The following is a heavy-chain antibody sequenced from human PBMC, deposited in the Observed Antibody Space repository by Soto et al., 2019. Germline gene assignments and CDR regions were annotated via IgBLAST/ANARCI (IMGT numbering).Heavy chain of an antibody. CDR2: TYYRSNWRH. D-gene: IGHD4-4*01. CDR1: GDSVSSNTAA. V-gene: IGHV6-1*01. J-gene: IGHJ4*02. CDR3: ARDPQRRDNYNFDY. Sequence: SQTLSLTCAISGDSVSSNTAAWNWIRSSPSRGLEWLGRTYYRSNWRHDYAVSVKSRITVNPDTSKNHFSLQLNSVTPDDTAVYYCARDPQRRDNYNFDYWGQGVLVTVSS.